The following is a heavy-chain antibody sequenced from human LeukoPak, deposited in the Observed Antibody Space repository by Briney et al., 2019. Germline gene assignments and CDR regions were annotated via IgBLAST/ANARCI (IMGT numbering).Heavy chain of an antibody. J-gene: IGHJ4*02. D-gene: IGHD2-21*01. CDR2: IYHSGST. CDR1: GCSISSGYY. Sequence: SETLSLTCAVSGCSISSGYYGGWIRQPPGKGLEWIGSIYHSGSTYYNPSLKSRVTISVDTSKNQFSLKLSSVTAADTAVYYCARVPTGGVVIATPELYFDYWGQGTLVTVSS. V-gene: IGHV4-38-2*01. CDR3: ARVPTGGVVIATPELYFDY.